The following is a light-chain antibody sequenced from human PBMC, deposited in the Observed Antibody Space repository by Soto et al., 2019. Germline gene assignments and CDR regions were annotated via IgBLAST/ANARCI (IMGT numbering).Light chain of an antibody. J-gene: IGKJ5*01. Sequence: EVVMTQSPATLSVSPGERSTLSFRSSQSISSYLAWYQQKPGQAPRLLIYGASTRAAGIPARFSGGGSTTEFTLTISSLQSEDFAVYYCQQYNNWPPTTFGQGTRLEIK. V-gene: IGKV3-15*01. CDR1: QSISSY. CDR2: GAS. CDR3: QQYNNWPPTT.